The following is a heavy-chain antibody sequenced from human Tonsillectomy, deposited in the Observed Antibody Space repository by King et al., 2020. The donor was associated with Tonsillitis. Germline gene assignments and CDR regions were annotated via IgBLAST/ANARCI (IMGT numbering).Heavy chain of an antibody. V-gene: IGHV3-30-3*01. CDR1: GFTFSSYA. D-gene: IGHD6-19*01. Sequence: VQLVESGGGVVQPGRSLRLSCAASGFTFSSYAMHWVRQAPGKGLEWVAVISYDGSNKYYADSVKGRFTISRDNSKNTLYLQMNSLRAEDTAVYYCARDLFVAVAGTWYYGMDVWGQGTTVTVSS. CDR3: ARDLFVAVAGTWYYGMDV. CDR2: ISYDGSNK. J-gene: IGHJ6*02.